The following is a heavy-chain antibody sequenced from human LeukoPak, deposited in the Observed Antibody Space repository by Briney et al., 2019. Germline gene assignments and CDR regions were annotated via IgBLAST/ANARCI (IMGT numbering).Heavy chain of an antibody. CDR1: GGSFSGYY. CDR2: IYYSGST. CDR3: ARAHPMIVVVISPNYFDY. Sequence: PSETLSLTCAVYGGSFSGYYWGWIRQPPGKGLEWIGSIYYSGSTYYNPSLKSRVTISVDTSKNQFSLKLSSVTAADTAVYYCARAHPMIVVVISPNYFDYWGQGTLVTVSS. V-gene: IGHV4-34*01. J-gene: IGHJ4*02. D-gene: IGHD3-22*01.